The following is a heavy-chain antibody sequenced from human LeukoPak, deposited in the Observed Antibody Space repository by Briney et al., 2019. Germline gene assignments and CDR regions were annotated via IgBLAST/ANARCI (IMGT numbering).Heavy chain of an antibody. Sequence: ASMKVSCKASGYTFTSYGISWVRQAPGQGLEWMGWISAYNGNTNYAQKLQGRVTMTTDTSTSTAYMELRSLRSDDTAVYYCARDYCISTSCQHSNDAFDIWGQGTMVTVSS. CDR2: ISAYNGNT. V-gene: IGHV1-18*01. CDR1: GYTFTSYG. CDR3: ARDYCISTSCQHSNDAFDI. J-gene: IGHJ3*02. D-gene: IGHD2-2*01.